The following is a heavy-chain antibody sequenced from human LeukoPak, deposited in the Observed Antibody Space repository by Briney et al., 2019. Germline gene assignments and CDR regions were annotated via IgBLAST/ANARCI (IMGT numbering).Heavy chain of an antibody. CDR3: ARHGWDSGTFYSSYFYFMDV. Sequence: SETLSLTCAVYGGSFSGYYWSWIRQPPGKGLEWIGEINHSGSTNYNPSLKSRVSISADTSKNQFSLKLSSVTAADTAVYYCARHGWDSGTFYSSYFYFMDVWGKGTTVTISS. D-gene: IGHD1-26*01. CDR2: INHSGST. CDR1: GGSFSGYY. J-gene: IGHJ6*03. V-gene: IGHV4-34*01.